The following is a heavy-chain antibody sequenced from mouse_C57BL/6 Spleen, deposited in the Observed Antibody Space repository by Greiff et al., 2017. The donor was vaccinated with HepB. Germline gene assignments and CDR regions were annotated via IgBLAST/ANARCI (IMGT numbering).Heavy chain of an antibody. CDR2: ISNGGGST. CDR1: GFTFSDYY. V-gene: IGHV5-12*01. Sequence: EVKLVESGGGLVQPGGSLKLSCAASGFTFSDYYMYWVRQTPEKRLEWVAYISNGGGSTYYPDTVKGRFTISRDNAKNTLYLQMSRLKSEDTAMYYGARVDYDGSSYAWFADWGQGTLVTVSA. D-gene: IGHD1-1*01. CDR3: ARVDYDGSSYAWFAD. J-gene: IGHJ3*01.